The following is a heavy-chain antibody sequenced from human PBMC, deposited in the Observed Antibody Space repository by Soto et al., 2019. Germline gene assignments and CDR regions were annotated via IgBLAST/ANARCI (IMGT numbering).Heavy chain of an antibody. Sequence: SETLSLTCAVYGGSFSGYYWSWIRQPPGKGLEWIGEINHSGSTNYNPSLKSRVTISVDTSKNQFSLKLSSVTAADTAVYYCAREFRGSSSYYYYYGMDVWGQGTTVTVSS. CDR3: AREFRGSSSYYYYYGMDV. J-gene: IGHJ6*02. V-gene: IGHV4-34*01. D-gene: IGHD6-13*01. CDR2: INHSGST. CDR1: GGSFSGYY.